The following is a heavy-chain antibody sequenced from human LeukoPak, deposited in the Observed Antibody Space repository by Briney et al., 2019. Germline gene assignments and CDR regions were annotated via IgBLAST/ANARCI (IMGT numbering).Heavy chain of an antibody. D-gene: IGHD5-18*01. CDR3: AQGRLGYSYGAFDH. CDR2: ISGSGGST. J-gene: IGHJ4*02. Sequence: GGSLRLSCAASGFTFSNYAMSWVRQAPGQGLEWVSVISGSGGSTNFADSVKGRFTSSRDNSKNTLYLQMHSLRVEDTAVYYCAQGRLGYSYGAFDHWGQGTLVTVSS. CDR1: GFTFSNYA. V-gene: IGHV3-23*01.